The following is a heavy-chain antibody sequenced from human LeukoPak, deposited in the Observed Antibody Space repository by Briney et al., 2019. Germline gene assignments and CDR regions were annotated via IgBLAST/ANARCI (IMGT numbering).Heavy chain of an antibody. Sequence: PSETPSLTCTVSGGSFSTYYWSWIRQPLGKGLEWIGSIYYSGSTNYNPSLRSRVTISVDTSKNQFSLELTSVTAPDTAVYYCVRHGTGSYFEYWGQGTLVTVSS. V-gene: IGHV4-59*08. CDR2: IYYSGST. CDR1: GGSFSTYY. D-gene: IGHD3/OR15-3a*01. CDR3: VRHGTGSYFEY. J-gene: IGHJ4*02.